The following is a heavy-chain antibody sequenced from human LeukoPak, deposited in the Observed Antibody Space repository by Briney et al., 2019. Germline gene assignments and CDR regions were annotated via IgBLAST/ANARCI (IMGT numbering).Heavy chain of an antibody. CDR3: AKDRGRG. D-gene: IGHD3-10*01. J-gene: IGHJ4*02. V-gene: IGHV3-23*01. CDR1: TPSSSSNS. Sequence: GRSMRLSSAASTPSSSSNSISWDRQAHRKELEWVSDISGGGNSTYYAASVKGRFTISRDNSKNTMYLQVDGLRVGDAAFYDCAKDRGRGWGQGTLVTVGS. CDR2: ISGGGNST.